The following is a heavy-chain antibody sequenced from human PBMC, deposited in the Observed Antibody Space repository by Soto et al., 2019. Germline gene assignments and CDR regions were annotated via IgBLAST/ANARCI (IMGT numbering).Heavy chain of an antibody. J-gene: IGHJ4*02. D-gene: IGHD6-13*01. CDR3: ASWGLPSSSWYAY. CDR2: IIPIFGTA. V-gene: IGHV1-69*13. CDR1: GGTFSSYA. Sequence: GASVKVSCKASGGTFSSYAISWVRQAPGQGLEWMGGIIPIFGTANYAQKFQGRVTITADESTSTAYMELSSLRSEDTAVYYCASWGLPSSSWYAYWGQGTLVTVSS.